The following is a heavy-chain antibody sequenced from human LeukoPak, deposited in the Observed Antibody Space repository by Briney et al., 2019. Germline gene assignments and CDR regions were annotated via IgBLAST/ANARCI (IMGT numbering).Heavy chain of an antibody. D-gene: IGHD3-16*01. V-gene: IGHV3-66*01. CDR2: IYTGGGT. J-gene: IGHJ4*02. CDR1: GFTVSAHY. CDR3: ARDRAHGGVGDFDY. Sequence: GGSLRLSCAASGFTVSAHYMSWVRQAPGKGLEWVLSIYTGGGTYYADSVKGRFTISRESSRNTLFLQMNSLRAEDTAVYYCARDRAHGGVGDFDYWGRGTLVTVSS.